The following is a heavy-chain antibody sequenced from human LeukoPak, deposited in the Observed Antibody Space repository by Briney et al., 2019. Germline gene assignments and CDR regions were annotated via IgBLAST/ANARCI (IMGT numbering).Heavy chain of an antibody. Sequence: PGPSLRLSCAASGFTFSNYAMSWVRQAPGKGLEWVSAITGSGGNTYYADSVKGRLTISRDNSKNTVFLQMNSLRAEDTAVYYCAKWGDYDVLTGYYVSDYWGQGTLVTVSS. CDR3: AKWGDYDVLTGYYVSDY. J-gene: IGHJ4*02. CDR2: ITGSGGNT. V-gene: IGHV3-23*01. CDR1: GFTFSNYA. D-gene: IGHD3-9*01.